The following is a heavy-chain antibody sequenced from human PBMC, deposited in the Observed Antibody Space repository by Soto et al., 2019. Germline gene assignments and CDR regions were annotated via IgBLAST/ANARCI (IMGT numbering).Heavy chain of an antibody. D-gene: IGHD3-10*01. CDR2: INAGNGNT. V-gene: IGHV1-3*01. CDR1: GYTFTSYT. J-gene: IGHJ3*02. Sequence: QVQLVQSGAEVKKPGASVKVSCKASGYTFTSYTMHWVRQAPGQRLEWMGWINAGNGNTKYSQKFQGRVTITRDTSASTASMELSSLRSEDTAVYYCARGLPMVRGVIVDAFAIWGQGTMVTVSS. CDR3: ARGLPMVRGVIVDAFAI.